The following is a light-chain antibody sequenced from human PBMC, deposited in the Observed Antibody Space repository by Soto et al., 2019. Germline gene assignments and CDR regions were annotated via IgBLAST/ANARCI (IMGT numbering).Light chain of an antibody. Sequence: QLVLTQSPSASASLGASVKLTCTLSSRHNTNAIAWHQQQPKKGPRFLMKVNSDGSHFKGAGIPDRFSGSSSGAERYLTISGLQSEDEADYYCQAWASGIHIFGGGTKLTVL. CDR2: VNSDGSH. V-gene: IGLV4-69*01. CDR3: QAWASGIHI. J-gene: IGLJ2*01. CDR1: SRHNTNA.